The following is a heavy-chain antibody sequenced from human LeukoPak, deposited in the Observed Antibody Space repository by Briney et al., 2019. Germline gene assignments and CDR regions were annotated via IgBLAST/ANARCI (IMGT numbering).Heavy chain of an antibody. V-gene: IGHV3-23*01. CDR1: GLTFGNYG. J-gene: IGHJ4*02. D-gene: IGHD3-10*01. CDR3: AEVESSYCRI. Sequence: GGSLRLSCVASGLTFGNYGMNWVRQAPGKGLEWVSSIGGGGYTTYYADSVRGRFTISRDNSKNSMYLQMSSLRAEDTAIYYCAEVESSYCRIWGQETLVTVSS. CDR2: IGGGGYTT.